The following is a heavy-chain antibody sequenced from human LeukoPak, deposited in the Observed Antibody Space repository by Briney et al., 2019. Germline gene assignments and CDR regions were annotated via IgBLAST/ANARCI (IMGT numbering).Heavy chain of an antibody. CDR2: IYTSGST. CDR3: ARVRDSSGYYSLDAFDI. V-gene: IGHV4-61*02. J-gene: IGHJ3*02. CDR1: GGSISSGGYS. Sequence: PSQTLSLTCTVSGGSISSGGYSWSWIRQPAGKGLEWIGRIYTSGSTNYNPSLKSRVTMSVDTSKNQFSLKLSSVTAADTAVYYCARVRDSSGYYSLDAFDIWGQGTMVTVSS. D-gene: IGHD3-22*01.